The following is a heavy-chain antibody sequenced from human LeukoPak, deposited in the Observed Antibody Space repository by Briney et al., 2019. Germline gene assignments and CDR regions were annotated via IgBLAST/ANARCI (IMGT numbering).Heavy chain of an antibody. V-gene: IGHV3-7*01. CDR3: ARDRGYCSSTSCYPEYYFDY. CDR1: GFTFSSYW. J-gene: IGHJ4*02. CDR2: IKQDGSEK. D-gene: IGHD2-2*01. Sequence: GGSLRLSCAASGFTFSSYWMSWVRQAPGQGLEWMANIKQDGSEKYYVDSLKGRFTISRDNAKNSLYLQMNSLRAEDAAVYYCARDRGYCSSTSCYPEYYFDYWGQGTLVTVSS.